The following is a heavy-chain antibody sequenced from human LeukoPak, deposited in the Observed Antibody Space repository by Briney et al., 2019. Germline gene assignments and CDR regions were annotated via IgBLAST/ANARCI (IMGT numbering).Heavy chain of an antibody. CDR3: ARDQGWVGVSVSLDL. V-gene: IGHV4-4*07. Sequence: SETLSLTCTVSGGSISSHYWNWIRQPAGKGLEWVGRMFIRGSANYSPSLQSRVSMSLDKSRSQFSLNLSSVTAADTAVYYCARDQGWVGVSVSLDLWGPGTLVTVSS. CDR1: GGSISSHY. CDR2: MFIRGSA. D-gene: IGHD3-3*01. J-gene: IGHJ5*02.